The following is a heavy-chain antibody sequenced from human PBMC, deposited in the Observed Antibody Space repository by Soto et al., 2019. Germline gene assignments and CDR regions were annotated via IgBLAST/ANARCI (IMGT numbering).Heavy chain of an antibody. CDR2: FYYSVTT. CDR3: ARLGSSSWAEGIDT. CDR1: GGSISSVGSY. D-gene: IGHD6-13*01. V-gene: IGHV4-31*03. J-gene: IGHJ5*02. Sequence: QLQLQEAGPGLVNPSETLSLTCNVSGGSISSVGSYWSWIRQHPEKVLEWIGHFYYSVTTFYNPSLKSRATISLGTSRAQLSLRLTSVTAADTAIYYCARLGSSSWAEGIDTWGQGTQVTVSS.